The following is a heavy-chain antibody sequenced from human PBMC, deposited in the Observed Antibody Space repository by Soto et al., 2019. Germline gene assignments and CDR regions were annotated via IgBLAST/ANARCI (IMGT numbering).Heavy chain of an antibody. CDR3: ASDCLAE. CDR2: IYHSGTT. Sequence: SQTLSLTCAVSGYSISSGFHWGWIRQPPGKGLERIGSIYHSGTTYYNPSLKSRVTISVDTSKNQFSLKLRSVTAAHSLVYCGASDCLAE. J-gene: IGHJ1*01. D-gene: IGHD2-15*01. V-gene: IGHV4-38-2*01. CDR1: GYSISSGFH.